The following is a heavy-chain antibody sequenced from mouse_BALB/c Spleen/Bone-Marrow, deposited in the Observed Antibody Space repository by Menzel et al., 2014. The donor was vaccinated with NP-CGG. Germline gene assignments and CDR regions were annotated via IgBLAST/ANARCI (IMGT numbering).Heavy chain of an antibody. CDR2: INPNSDYT. Sequence: LVESGAELAGPGASVKMSCKASGYTFTYYTMYWVKQRPGQGLEWIGYINPNSDYTNYNQKFKDKATLTADKSSSTAYMQLSSLTSEDSAVYYCAREVYGSWFAYWGQGTLVTVSA. D-gene: IGHD2-2*01. J-gene: IGHJ3*01. CDR3: AREVYGSWFAY. V-gene: IGHV1-4*01. CDR1: GYTFTYYT.